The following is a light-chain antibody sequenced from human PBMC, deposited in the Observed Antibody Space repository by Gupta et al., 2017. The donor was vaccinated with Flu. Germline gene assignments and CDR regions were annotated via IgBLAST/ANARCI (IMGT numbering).Light chain of an antibody. V-gene: IGLV1-44*01. J-gene: IGLJ3*02. CDR1: SSNIGSTS. CDR3: ATWDNSLIGPV. Sequence: RVTISCSGSSSNIGSTSVNWYQHLPGTAPKLLIYSNNQRPSGVPDRFSGSKSGTSASLAISGLQSEDEAVYYCATWDNSLIGPVFGGGTKLTVL. CDR2: SNN.